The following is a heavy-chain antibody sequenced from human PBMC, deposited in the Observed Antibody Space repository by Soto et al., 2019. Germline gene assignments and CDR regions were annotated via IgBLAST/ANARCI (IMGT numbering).Heavy chain of an antibody. J-gene: IGHJ4*02. CDR3: ARVRRQGLDYFDY. Sequence: QVQLQESGPGLVKPSETLSLTCTVSGGSISSYYWSWIRQPPGKGLEWIGYIYYSGSTNYNPSLKRRVTISVDTSKNQCSLKLSSVTAADTAVYYCARVRRQGLDYFDYWGQGTLVTVSS. CDR2: IYYSGST. D-gene: IGHD6-19*01. CDR1: GGSISSYY. V-gene: IGHV4-59*01.